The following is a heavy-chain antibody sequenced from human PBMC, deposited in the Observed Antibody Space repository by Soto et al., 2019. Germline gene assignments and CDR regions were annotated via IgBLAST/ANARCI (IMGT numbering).Heavy chain of an antibody. CDR3: ARSRRSSWYPAGYFDY. J-gene: IGHJ4*02. CDR1: GYTFTNND. V-gene: IGHV1-69*13. Sequence: ASVKFSCKASGYTFTNNDVSWVRQAPGQGLEWMGGIIPIFGTANYAQKFQGRVTITADESTSTAYMELSSLRSEDTAVYYCARSRRSSWYPAGYFDYWGQGTLVTVSS. D-gene: IGHD6-13*01. CDR2: IIPIFGTA.